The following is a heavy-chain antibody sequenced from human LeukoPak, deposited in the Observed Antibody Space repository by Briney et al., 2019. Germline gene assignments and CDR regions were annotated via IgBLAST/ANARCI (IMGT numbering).Heavy chain of an antibody. J-gene: IGHJ4*02. Sequence: GGSLRLSCAASGFSVRTTYMSWVRQAPGKGLEWVSVLYTGGGTDHADSVKGRFTISRDNSKNTLSLQMNSLRAEDTAIYYCTRSGYRHPYHFDSWGQGTLVTVSS. CDR3: TRSGYRHPYHFDS. D-gene: IGHD3-22*01. V-gene: IGHV3-53*01. CDR1: GFSVRTTY. CDR2: LYTGGGT.